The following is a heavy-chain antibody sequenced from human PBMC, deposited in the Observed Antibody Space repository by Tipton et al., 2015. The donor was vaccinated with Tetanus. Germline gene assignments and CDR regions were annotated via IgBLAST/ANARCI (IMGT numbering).Heavy chain of an antibody. V-gene: IGHV1-69*06. CDR3: ARRGGGSTFDH. Sequence: QSGAEVKKPGSSVKVSCKVSGGSFSTYVISWVRQAPGQGLEWMGGIIPIFGTINYAQSFQGRVTISADKSTSTAHMELSSLRFEDTAVYYCARRGGGSTFDHWGQGTLVTVSS. CDR1: GGSFSTYV. CDR2: IIPIFGTI. D-gene: IGHD1-26*01. J-gene: IGHJ4*02.